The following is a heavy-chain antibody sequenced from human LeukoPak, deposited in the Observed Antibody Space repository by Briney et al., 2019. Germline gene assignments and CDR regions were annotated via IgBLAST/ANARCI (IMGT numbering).Heavy chain of an antibody. CDR1: GGSISSSSYY. CDR3: ARGREGEGGAFDI. Sequence: KPSETLSLTCTVSGGSISSSSYYWGWIRQPPGKGLEWIGSIYYSGSTYYNPSLKSRVTISVDSSKNQFSLKLSSVAAADTAVYYCARGREGEGGAFDIWGQGTMVTVSS. V-gene: IGHV4-39*07. J-gene: IGHJ3*02. D-gene: IGHD3-16*01. CDR2: IYYSGST.